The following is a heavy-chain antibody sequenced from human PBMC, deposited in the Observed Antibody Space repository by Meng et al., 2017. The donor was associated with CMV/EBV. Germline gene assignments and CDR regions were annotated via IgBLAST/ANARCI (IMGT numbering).Heavy chain of an antibody. Sequence: QGQLVQAGAGVKEPGASVKVSCKASGYPVTDYYIHWVRQAPGQWLEWMGWINPNDDTNYAQNYQGRVTMTRDMSINTVYMELSRLTSDDTAVYYCARSSGWSRFDYWGLGTLVTVSS. V-gene: IGHV1-2*02. CDR3: ARSSGWSRFDY. CDR2: INPNDDT. D-gene: IGHD6-19*01. J-gene: IGHJ4*02. CDR1: GYPVTDYY.